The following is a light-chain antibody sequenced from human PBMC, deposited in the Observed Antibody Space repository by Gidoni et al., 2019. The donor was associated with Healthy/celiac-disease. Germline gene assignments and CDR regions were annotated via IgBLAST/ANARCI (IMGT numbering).Light chain of an antibody. V-gene: IGKV2-28*01. CDR3: MQALQTPWT. J-gene: IGKJ1*01. Sequence: TVMTQPPLSLPVTPGEPASISCRSSQSLLHSNGYNYLDWYLQKPGQSPQLLIYLGSNRASGVPDRFSGSGSGTDFTLKISRVEAEDVGVYYCMQALQTPWTFGQGTKVEIK. CDR2: LGS. CDR1: QSLLHSNGYNY.